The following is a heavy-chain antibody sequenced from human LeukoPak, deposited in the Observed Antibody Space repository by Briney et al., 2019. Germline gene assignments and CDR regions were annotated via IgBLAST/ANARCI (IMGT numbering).Heavy chain of an antibody. CDR1: GYIFTAYW. CDR2: IFPGDSDT. J-gene: IGHJ6*03. CDR3: ARQRGYTGYMDV. Sequence: GESLKISCKASGYIFTAYWIGWVRQMPGKGLEWMGIIFPGDSDTRYSSSFQGQVTISADKSISTAYLQWSNLQASDTAMFYCARQRGYTGYMDVWGKGTTVTVSS. D-gene: IGHD5-12*01. V-gene: IGHV5-51*01.